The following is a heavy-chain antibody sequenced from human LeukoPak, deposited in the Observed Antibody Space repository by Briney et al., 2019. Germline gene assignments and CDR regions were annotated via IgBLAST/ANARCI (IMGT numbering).Heavy chain of an antibody. CDR2: INHSGST. D-gene: IGHD5-18*01. Sequence: SETLSLTCAVYGGSFSGYYWSWIRQPPGKGLEWIGEINHSGSTNYNPSLKSRVTISVDTSKNQFSLKLSSVTAADTAVYYCARGRRWIQLWLQWYSDYWGQRTLVTVSS. CDR1: GGSFSGYY. CDR3: ARGRRWIQLWLQWYSDY. V-gene: IGHV4-34*01. J-gene: IGHJ4*02.